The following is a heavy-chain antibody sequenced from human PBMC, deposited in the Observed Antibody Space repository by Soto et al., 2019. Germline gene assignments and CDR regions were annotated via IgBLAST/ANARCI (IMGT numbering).Heavy chain of an antibody. J-gene: IGHJ6*02. CDR2: IYYSGST. V-gene: IGHV4-59*01. CDR3: ARDRGYSYGPPADGMDV. D-gene: IGHD5-18*01. Sequence: SETLSLTCTVSGGSISSYYCSWIRQPPGKGLEWIGYIYYSGSTNYNPSLKSRVTISVDTSKNQFSLKLSSVTAADTAVYYCARDRGYSYGPPADGMDVWGQGTTVTVSS. CDR1: GGSISSYY.